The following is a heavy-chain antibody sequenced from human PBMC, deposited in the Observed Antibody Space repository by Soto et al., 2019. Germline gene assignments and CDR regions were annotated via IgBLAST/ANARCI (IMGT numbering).Heavy chain of an antibody. Sequence: ASVKVSCKVSGYTLTELSMHWVRQAPGKGLEWMGGFDPEDGETIYAQKFQGRVTMTEDTSTDTAYMELSSLRSEDTAVYYCATLRWRERGYYYYGMDVWGQGTTVTVSS. CDR2: FDPEDGET. D-gene: IGHD2-15*01. CDR3: ATLRWRERGYYYYGMDV. V-gene: IGHV1-24*01. J-gene: IGHJ6*02. CDR1: GYTLTELS.